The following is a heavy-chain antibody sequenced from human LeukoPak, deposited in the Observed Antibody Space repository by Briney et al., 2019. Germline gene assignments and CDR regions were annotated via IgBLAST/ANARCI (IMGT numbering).Heavy chain of an antibody. J-gene: IGHJ4*02. CDR2: ISSSSSTI. V-gene: IGHV3-48*02. CDR1: GFTFSSYS. D-gene: IGHD6-13*01. CDR3: ARGKYSSSRSTFDY. Sequence: GGSLRLSCAASGFTFSSYSMNWVRQAPGEGLEWVSYISSSSSTIYYADSVKGRFTISRDNAKNSLYLQMNSLRDEDTAVYYCARGKYSSSRSTFDYWGQGTLATVSS.